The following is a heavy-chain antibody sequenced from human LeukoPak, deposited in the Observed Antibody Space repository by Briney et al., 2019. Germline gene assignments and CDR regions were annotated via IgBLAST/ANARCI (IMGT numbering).Heavy chain of an antibody. CDR2: INSDATTT. CDR3: ARGTGIAAAADY. Sequence: GSLRLSCAASGFPFSTYWMHWVRQAPGKGLVWVSRINSDATTTDYADSVKGRFTISRDNAKNSLYLQVNSLRAGDTAVYYCARGTGIAAAADYWGQGTLVTVSS. D-gene: IGHD6-13*01. CDR1: GFPFSTYW. V-gene: IGHV3-74*01. J-gene: IGHJ4*02.